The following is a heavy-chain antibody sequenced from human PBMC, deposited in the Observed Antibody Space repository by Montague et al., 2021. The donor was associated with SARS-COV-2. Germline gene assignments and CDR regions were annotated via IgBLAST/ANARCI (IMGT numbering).Heavy chain of an antibody. V-gene: IGHV4-39*01. CDR3: ARQPTRGITIFGVVTDYGMDV. Sequence: SETLSLTCTVSGGSISSSSYYWGWIRQPPGKGLEWIGYIYYSGSTNYNPSLKGRVTISVDTSKNQFSLKLSSVTAADTAVYYCARQPTRGITIFGVVTDYGMDVWGQGTPVTVSS. D-gene: IGHD3-3*01. J-gene: IGHJ6*02. CDR1: GGSISSSSYY. CDR2: IYYSGST.